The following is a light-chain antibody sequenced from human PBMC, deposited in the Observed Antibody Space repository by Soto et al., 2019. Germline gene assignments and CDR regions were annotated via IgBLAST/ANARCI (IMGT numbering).Light chain of an antibody. J-gene: IGLJ3*02. CDR3: CSYAGDNSWV. CDR1: SSDVESYDL. CDR2: GVT. V-gene: IGLV2-23*02. Sequence: LAQPASVSGSPGQSITVSCTGTSSDVESYDLVSWYQQHPGQAPKVIIYGVTERPSGVSNHFSGKRSGNTASLTISGLQAEDEAEYYCCSYAGDNSWVFGGGTKVTVL.